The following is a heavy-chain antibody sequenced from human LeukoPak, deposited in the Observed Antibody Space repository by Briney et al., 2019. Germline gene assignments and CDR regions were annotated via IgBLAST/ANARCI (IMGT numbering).Heavy chain of an antibody. V-gene: IGHV4-34*01. J-gene: IGHJ4*02. CDR2: INHSGST. Sequence: AETLSLTCAAYGGSFSGYYWSWIRQPPGKGLEWIGEINHSGSTNYNPSLKSRVTISVDTSKNQFSLKLSSVTATDTAVYYCARHYGPWGQGTLVTVSS. CDR3: ARHYGP. CDR1: GGSFSGYY. D-gene: IGHD3-16*01.